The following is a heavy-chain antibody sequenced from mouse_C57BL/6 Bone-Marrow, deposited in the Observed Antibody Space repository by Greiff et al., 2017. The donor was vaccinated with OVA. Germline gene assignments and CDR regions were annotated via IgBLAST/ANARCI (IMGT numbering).Heavy chain of an antibody. CDR2: IYPRSGNT. CDR1: GYTFTSYW. J-gene: IGHJ2*01. D-gene: IGHD2-2*01. CDR3: ARWLRRGY. V-gene: IGHV1-81*01. Sequence: QVQLQQPGAELVRPGSSVKLSCKASGYTFTSYWMDWVKQRTGQGLEWIGEIYPRSGNTYYNEKFKGKATLTADKSSSTAYMELRSLTSEDSAVYFCARWLRRGYWGQGTTLTVSS.